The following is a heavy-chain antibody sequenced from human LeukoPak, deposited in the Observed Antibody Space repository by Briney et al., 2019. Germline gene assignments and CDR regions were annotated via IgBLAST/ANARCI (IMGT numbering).Heavy chain of an antibody. D-gene: IGHD1-26*01. J-gene: IGHJ5*02. CDR1: GFTFSSYA. V-gene: IGHV3-30*02. Sequence: GGSLRLSCAASGFTFSSYAMHWVRQAPGKGLEWVAFIRYDGNNKYYADSVKGRFTISRDNSKNTLYLQMNSLRAEDTAVYYCAKCGSHNWFDPRGQGTLVTVSS. CDR3: AKCGSHNWFDP. CDR2: IRYDGNNK.